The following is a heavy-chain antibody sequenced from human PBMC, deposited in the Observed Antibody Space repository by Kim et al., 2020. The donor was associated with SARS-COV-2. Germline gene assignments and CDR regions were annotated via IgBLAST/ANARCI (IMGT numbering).Heavy chain of an antibody. J-gene: IGHJ4*02. V-gene: IGHV3-23*01. D-gene: IGHD4-17*01. Sequence: YADPVKGRFTISRDKSKNTLYLRMNRLRAEDTALYYCAKGPSTVVTPADYWGQGTLVTVSS. CDR3: AKGPSTVVTPADY.